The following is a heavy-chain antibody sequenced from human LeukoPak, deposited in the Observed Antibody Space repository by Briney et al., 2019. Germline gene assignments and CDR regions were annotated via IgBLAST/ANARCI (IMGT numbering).Heavy chain of an antibody. CDR1: GYTFTTYN. CDR3: ARALRRGVSDWLPAFY. Sequence: ASVKVSCKASGYTFTTYNINWVRQAPGQGLEWMGWISGYNGNTNYAQKLQGRVTMTTDTSTSTAYMELRSLRSDDTAVYYCARALRRGVSDWLPAFYWGQGTLVTVSS. J-gene: IGHJ4*02. CDR2: ISGYNGNT. D-gene: IGHD3/OR15-3a*01. V-gene: IGHV1-18*01.